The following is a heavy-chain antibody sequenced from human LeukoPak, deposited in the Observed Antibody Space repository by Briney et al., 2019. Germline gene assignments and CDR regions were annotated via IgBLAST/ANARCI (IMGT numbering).Heavy chain of an antibody. J-gene: IGHJ4*02. CDR3: ATPQHYDILTEFDY. D-gene: IGHD3-9*01. V-gene: IGHV3-30*02. CDR1: GFTFSSYG. CDR2: IRYDGSNK. Sequence: GGSLRLSCAASGFTFSSYGMHWVRQAPGKGLEWVAFIRYDGSNKYYADSVKGRFTISRDNSKNTLYLQMNSLRAEDTAVYYCATPQHYDILTEFDYWGQGTLVTVSS.